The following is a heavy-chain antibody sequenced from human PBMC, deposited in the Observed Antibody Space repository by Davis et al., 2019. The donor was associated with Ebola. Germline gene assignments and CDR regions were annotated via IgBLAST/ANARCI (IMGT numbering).Heavy chain of an antibody. CDR2: IIPIFGTA. CDR1: GGTFSSYA. J-gene: IGHJ5*02. D-gene: IGHD6-19*01. Sequence: SVQVSCKASGGTFSSYAISWVRQAPGQGLEWMGGIIPIFGTANYAQKFQGRVTITADESTSTAYMELTSLRSEDTAVFFCARGKTVAGTRGLSWFDPWGPGTLVTVSS. V-gene: IGHV1-69*13. CDR3: ARGKTVAGTRGLSWFDP.